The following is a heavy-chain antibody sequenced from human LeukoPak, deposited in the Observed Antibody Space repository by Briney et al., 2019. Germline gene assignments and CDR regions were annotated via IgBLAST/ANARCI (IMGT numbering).Heavy chain of an antibody. Sequence: SETLSLTCTVSGGSISSSSWSWSRKPPGQGQEWIGRIYYSGSTYYNPSLKSRVTISVDTSKNQFSLKLSSVTAADTAVYYCASRRGATGSDYWGQGTLVTVPS. J-gene: IGHJ4*02. CDR2: IYYSGST. CDR1: GGSISSSS. CDR3: ASRRGATGSDY. V-gene: IGHV4-39*07. D-gene: IGHD1-26*01.